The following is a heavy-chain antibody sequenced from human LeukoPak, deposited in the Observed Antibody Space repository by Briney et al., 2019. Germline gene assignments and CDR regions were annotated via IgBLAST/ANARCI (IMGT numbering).Heavy chain of an antibody. CDR1: GGTFSSYA. V-gene: IGHV1-69*05. CDR2: IIPIFGTA. J-gene: IGHJ4*02. D-gene: IGHD3-3*01. CDR3: ARGRXGEEWLFTXYYFDY. Sequence: GASVKVSCKASGGTFSSYAISWVRQAPGQGLEWMGGIIPIFGTANYAQKFQGRVTITTDESTSTAYMELSSLRSEDTAVYYCARGRXGEEWLFTXYYFDYWGQGTLVTVSS.